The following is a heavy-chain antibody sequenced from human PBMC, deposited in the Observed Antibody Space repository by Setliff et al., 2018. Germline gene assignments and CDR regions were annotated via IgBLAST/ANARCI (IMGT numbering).Heavy chain of an antibody. J-gene: IGHJ5*02. CDR1: GFTFSSRL. CDR2: LKYDGSES. CDR3: ARVVDMGWFDP. Sequence: GGSLRLSCVVSGFTFSSRLMGWVRQAPGKGLEWVANLKYDGSESFYVDSVKGRFTISRDNAKNSLYLQMNSLRVEDTAVYYCARVVDMGWFDPWGQGTLVTVSS. V-gene: IGHV3-7*03.